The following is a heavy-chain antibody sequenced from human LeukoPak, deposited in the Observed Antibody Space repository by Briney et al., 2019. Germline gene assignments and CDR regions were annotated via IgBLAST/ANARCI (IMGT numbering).Heavy chain of an antibody. D-gene: IGHD3-22*01. J-gene: IGHJ6*02. CDR1: GGSFSGYY. V-gene: IGHV4-34*01. CDR3: ARGRTYYYDTSGYYPSIYYGMDV. CDR2: INHGEST. Sequence: PSETLSLTCAVSGGSFSGYYWYWIRQPPGKGLEWIGEINHGESTNYNPSLKSRATLSVDTSKNQFSLKLASVTAADTAVYYCARGRTYYYDTSGYYPSIYYGMDVWGQGTTVIVSS.